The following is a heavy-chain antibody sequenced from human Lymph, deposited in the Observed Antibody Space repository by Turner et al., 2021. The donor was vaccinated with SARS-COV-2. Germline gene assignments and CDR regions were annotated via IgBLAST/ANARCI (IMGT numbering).Heavy chain of an antibody. J-gene: IGHJ6*02. D-gene: IGHD2-15*01. CDR2: RWYDGSNK. V-gene: IGHV3-33*01. CDR1: GFTFSSHG. Sequence: VQLVGSGRGVVKPGTSLRLSCAAAGFTFSSHGMHWGRQAPGKGVEWVAVRWYDGSNKYYADSVKGRFTISRDNSENTVYLQMNSLRAEDTAVYYCAREGDALAGGMDVWGQGTTVTVSS. CDR3: AREGDALAGGMDV.